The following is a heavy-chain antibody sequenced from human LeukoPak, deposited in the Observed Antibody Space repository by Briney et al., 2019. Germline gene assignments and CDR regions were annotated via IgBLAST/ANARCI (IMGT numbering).Heavy chain of an antibody. D-gene: IGHD3-22*01. CDR1: GGSISSYY. CDR2: IYYSGST. Sequence: PSETLSLTCTVSGGSISSYYWSWIRQPPGKGLEWIGYIYYSGSTNYNPSLKSRVTISVDTSKHQFSLKLGSVTAADTAVYYCAREDDSSGYLNFDYWGQGTLVTVSS. J-gene: IGHJ4*02. V-gene: IGHV4-59*01. CDR3: AREDDSSGYLNFDY.